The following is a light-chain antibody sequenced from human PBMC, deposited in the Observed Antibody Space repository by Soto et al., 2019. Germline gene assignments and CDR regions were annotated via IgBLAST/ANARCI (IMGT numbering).Light chain of an antibody. CDR1: QSFNTW. J-gene: IGKJ2*01. CDR3: HQYNSFPDA. CDR2: KAS. V-gene: IGKV1-5*03. Sequence: DIQMTQSPSTLSASVGDRVTITCRASQSFNTWLAWFQQKPGKAPKLLIYKASSLESGVPSKFSGSGSGTEFALTISCLQPHDFATYYCHQYNSFPDAVGHGTKLDIK.